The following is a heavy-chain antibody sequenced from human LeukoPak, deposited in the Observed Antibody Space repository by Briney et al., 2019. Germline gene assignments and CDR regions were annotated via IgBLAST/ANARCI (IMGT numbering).Heavy chain of an antibody. Sequence: GGSLRLSCAASGFIFSDYYMSWIRQAPGKGLEWVANIKQDGSEKYYVDSVKGRFTISRDNAKNSLYLQMNSLRTEDTALYYCARDMRGSSRNDAFDIWGQGTMVTVSS. V-gene: IGHV3-7*03. CDR1: GFIFSDYY. CDR2: IKQDGSEK. D-gene: IGHD1-26*01. J-gene: IGHJ3*02. CDR3: ARDMRGSSRNDAFDI.